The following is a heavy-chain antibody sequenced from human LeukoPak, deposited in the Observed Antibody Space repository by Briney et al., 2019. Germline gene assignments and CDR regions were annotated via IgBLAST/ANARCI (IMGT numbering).Heavy chain of an antibody. Sequence: ASVKVPCKASGYTFTGYYMHWVRQAPGQGLEWMGWINPNSGGTNYAQKFQGRVTMTRDTSISTAYMELSRLRSDDTAVYYCAREWEPLTRNFDYWGQGTLVTVSS. D-gene: IGHD1-26*01. CDR1: GYTFTGYY. CDR2: INPNSGGT. CDR3: AREWEPLTRNFDY. J-gene: IGHJ4*02. V-gene: IGHV1-2*02.